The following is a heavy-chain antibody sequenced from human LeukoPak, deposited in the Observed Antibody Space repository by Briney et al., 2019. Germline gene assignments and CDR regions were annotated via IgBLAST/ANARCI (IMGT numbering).Heavy chain of an antibody. V-gene: IGHV1-2*02. J-gene: IGHJ5*02. CDR2: INPNSGGT. Sequence: ASVKVSCKASGYTFTGYYMHWVRQAPGQGLEWMGWINPNSGGTNYAQKFQGRVTMTRDTSISTAYMELSRLKSDDTAVYYCARDTAMVTYWFDPWGQGTLVTVSS. D-gene: IGHD5-18*01. CDR3: ARDTAMVTYWFDP. CDR1: GYTFTGYY.